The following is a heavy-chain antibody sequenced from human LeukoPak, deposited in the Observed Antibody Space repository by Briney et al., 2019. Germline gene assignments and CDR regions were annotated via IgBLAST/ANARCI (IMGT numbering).Heavy chain of an antibody. CDR3: ARVQSWTYGYFDL. J-gene: IGHJ2*01. CDR1: GGSISSGDYY. Sequence: PSETLSLTCTVSGGSISSGDYYWSWVRQPPGKGLEWIGYIYHSGTTYYNPSLKSRVTISVDRSKNQFSLKLSSVPAADTAVYYCARVQSWTYGYFDLWGRGTLVTVSS. D-gene: IGHD6-13*01. V-gene: IGHV4-30-2*01. CDR2: IYHSGTT.